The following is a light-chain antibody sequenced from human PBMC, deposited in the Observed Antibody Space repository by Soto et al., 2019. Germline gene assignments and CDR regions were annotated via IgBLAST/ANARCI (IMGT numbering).Light chain of an antibody. CDR2: RNN. V-gene: IGLV1-47*01. J-gene: IGLJ2*01. CDR1: SSNIGSNY. Sequence: QSVLTQPPSASGTPGQRVTISCSGSSSNIGSNYVYWYQQLPGTAPKLLIYRNNQRPSGVPDRFSGSKSGTSASLAISGLRSGDEADYYCAAWDDSLREVLFGGGTKLTVL. CDR3: AAWDDSLREVL.